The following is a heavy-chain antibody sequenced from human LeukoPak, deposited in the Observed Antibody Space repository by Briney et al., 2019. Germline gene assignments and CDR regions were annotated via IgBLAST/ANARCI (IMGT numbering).Heavy chain of an antibody. D-gene: IGHD5-18*01. CDR1: GFTFGSYS. Sequence: PGGSLRLSCAASGFTFGSYSMTWVRQAPGEGLEWVSVISAGGGITNYADSVKGRFTISRDNSKNTLYLQMSSLRGEDTAVYYCAKDHLAGYSYGGYYFDYWGQGTLVTVSS. V-gene: IGHV3-23*01. J-gene: IGHJ4*02. CDR2: ISAGGGIT. CDR3: AKDHLAGYSYGGYYFDY.